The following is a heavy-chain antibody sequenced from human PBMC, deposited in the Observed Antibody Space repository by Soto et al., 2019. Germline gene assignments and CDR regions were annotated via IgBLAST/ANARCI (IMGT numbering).Heavy chain of an antibody. CDR1: GGTFSRSG. D-gene: IGHD5-18*01. J-gene: IGHJ6*02. CDR3: ARCPQPPDTADPYAVDV. Sequence: QVQLVQSGTEVKKPGASVKVSCKASGGTFSRSGFHWVRQAPGQGLEWMGMIVPSVDTTNYAQKFQARVTISADQFASTVYMELRSLRAEDTAVYYCARCPQPPDTADPYAVDVWGQGTRVIVSS. CDR2: IVPSVDTT. V-gene: IGHV1-69*18.